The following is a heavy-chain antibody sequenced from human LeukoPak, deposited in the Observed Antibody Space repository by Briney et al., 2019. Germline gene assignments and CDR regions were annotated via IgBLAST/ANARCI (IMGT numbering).Heavy chain of an antibody. CDR2: ISSSSSYI. V-gene: IGHV3-21*01. CDR3: ARGYAAVAGPYYFDY. CDR1: GFTFSSYS. Sequence: PGGSLRLSCAASGFTFSSYSMNWVRQAPGKGLEWVSSISSSSSYIYYADSVKGRFTISRDNAKNSLYLQMNSLRAEDTAVYYCARGYAAVAGPYYFDYWGQGTLVTVSS. J-gene: IGHJ4*02. D-gene: IGHD6-19*01.